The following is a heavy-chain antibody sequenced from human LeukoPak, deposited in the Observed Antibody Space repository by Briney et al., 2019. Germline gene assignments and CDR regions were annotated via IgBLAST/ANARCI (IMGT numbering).Heavy chain of an antibody. CDR2: ISSSGGTI. V-gene: IGHV3-11*01. CDR1: GISFSDYY. J-gene: IGHJ6*02. Sequence: PGGSLRLSGAASGISFSDYYMSWIRQAPGKGLEWVSYISSSGGTIYYADSVKGRSTISRHNANNSLYLQMNSLRADDTAAYYCARGGSGRYTYYYYGMDVWGQGTTVTVSS. CDR3: ARGGSGRYTYYYYGMDV. D-gene: IGHD3-10*01.